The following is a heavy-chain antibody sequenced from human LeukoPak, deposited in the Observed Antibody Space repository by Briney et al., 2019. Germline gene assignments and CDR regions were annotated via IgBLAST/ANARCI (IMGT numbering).Heavy chain of an antibody. CDR3: ARVSGYSGTWYVDY. V-gene: IGHV3-33*01. Sequence: GGSLRLSCVASGFTFKSYGMHWVRQGPGKGLEWGAIIWYDGSNKYYADFVKGRFTTSRDNSKNTLYLQMNSLRADDTAVYYCARVSGYSGTWYVDYWGQGTLVTVSS. CDR2: IWYDGSNK. D-gene: IGHD6-13*01. CDR1: GFTFKSYG. J-gene: IGHJ4*02.